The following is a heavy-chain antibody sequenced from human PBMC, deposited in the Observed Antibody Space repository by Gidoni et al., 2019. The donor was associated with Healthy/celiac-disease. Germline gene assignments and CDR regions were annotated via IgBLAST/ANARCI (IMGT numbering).Heavy chain of an antibody. CDR3: ASPHSGIGLQAFDI. CDR2: IDPSDSYT. D-gene: IGHD1-26*01. CDR1: GYSCTSYW. Sequence: EVQLMQSGAEVKKHGEYLRISCKGSGYSCTSYWIIWVRQMPGKGMEWLGRIDPSDSYTNYSPSCQGHVTISADKSIRTSYLQWSSLKASDTAMYYCASPHSGIGLQAFDIWGQGTMVTVSS. J-gene: IGHJ3*02. V-gene: IGHV5-10-1*03.